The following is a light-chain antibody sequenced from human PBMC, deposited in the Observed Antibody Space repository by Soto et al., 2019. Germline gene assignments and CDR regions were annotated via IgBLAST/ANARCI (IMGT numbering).Light chain of an antibody. CDR2: DVS. Sequence: QSALTQPASVSGSPGQSITISCTGTSSDVGGYNYVSWYQQHPGKPPKLMIYDVSNRPPGVSNRFSGSKSGNTASLTISGLQSDDDADYYCSSYPSSSLHVFGTGTKVTVL. CDR3: SSYPSSSLHV. J-gene: IGLJ1*01. V-gene: IGLV2-14*01. CDR1: SSDVGGYNY.